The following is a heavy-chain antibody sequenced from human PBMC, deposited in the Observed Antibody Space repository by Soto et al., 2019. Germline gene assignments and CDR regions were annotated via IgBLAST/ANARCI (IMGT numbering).Heavy chain of an antibody. J-gene: IGHJ4*02. CDR1: GYRFTAYH. CDR3: ARAPYSSSSFFFDY. V-gene: IGHV1-46*01. CDR2: INPGGGSA. D-gene: IGHD6-6*01. Sequence: QVQVVQSGTEVKKPGASVRVSCKASGYRFTAYHMHWVRQAPAKGLEWMGIINPGGGSANYAQKYQDRVAMTWDTSTSTVYMELSSLTSDDTAVYYCARAPYSSSSFFFDYWGQGTLVTVSS.